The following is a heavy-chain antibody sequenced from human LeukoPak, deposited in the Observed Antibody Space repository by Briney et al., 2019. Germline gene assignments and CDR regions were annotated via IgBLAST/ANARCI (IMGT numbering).Heavy chain of an antibody. CDR3: ARGGAVRPDY. D-gene: IGHD6-6*01. CDR2: INEDGSEK. V-gene: IGHV3-7*01. CDR1: GFTFSSYG. Sequence: GGSLRLSCAASGFTFSSYGMHWVRQAPGKGLEWVANINEDGSEKDNVDSVKGRFTISRDNAKNSLYLQMNSLRAEDTAVYYCARGGAVRPDYWGQGTLVTVSS. J-gene: IGHJ4*02.